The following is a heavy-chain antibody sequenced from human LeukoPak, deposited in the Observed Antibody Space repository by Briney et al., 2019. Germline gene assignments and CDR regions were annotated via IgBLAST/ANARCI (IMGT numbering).Heavy chain of an antibody. J-gene: IGHJ3*02. Sequence: ASVKVSCKASGYTFTSYDINWVRQATGQGLEWMGWMNPNSGNTGYAQKLQGRVTMTTDTSTSTAYMELRSLRSDDTAVYYCARVLQTADAFDIWGQGTMVTVSS. CDR1: GYTFTSYD. D-gene: IGHD4-11*01. V-gene: IGHV1-8*02. CDR3: ARVLQTADAFDI. CDR2: MNPNSGNT.